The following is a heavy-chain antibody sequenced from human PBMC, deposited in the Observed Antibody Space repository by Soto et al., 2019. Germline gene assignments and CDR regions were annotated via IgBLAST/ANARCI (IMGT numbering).Heavy chain of an antibody. Sequence: PXEFVTMSRTGARDSLTSYWLNGVRQMPGKGLEGIGVIYPGDSDTRYSASFQGQVTISADKAIKTAYLQWRSLKASDSAVYYCARHRDRPGSYFGMDVWGQGTPVAVSS. CDR1: RDSLTSYW. CDR2: IYPGDSDT. J-gene: IGHJ6*02. D-gene: IGHD2-21*02. CDR3: ARHRDRPGSYFGMDV. V-gene: IGHV5-51*01.